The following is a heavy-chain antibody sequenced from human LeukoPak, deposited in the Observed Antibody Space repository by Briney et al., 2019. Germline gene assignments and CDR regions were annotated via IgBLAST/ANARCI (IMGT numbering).Heavy chain of an antibody. Sequence: SESLSLTCAVSGYSIRSGDYWGWIRQSPGKGLEWIGSIYHSGNTYYNPSLKSPVSISVDTSKNQFSLMLSSVTAADTAICYCARNRSVTTTPGFDHWGQGTLVTVSS. CDR2: IYHSGNT. CDR3: ARNRSVTTTPGFDH. D-gene: IGHD4-17*01. J-gene: IGHJ4*02. V-gene: IGHV4-38-2*01. CDR1: GYSIRSGDY.